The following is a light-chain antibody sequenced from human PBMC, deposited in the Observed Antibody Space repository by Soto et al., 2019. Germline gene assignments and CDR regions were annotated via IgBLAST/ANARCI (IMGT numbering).Light chain of an antibody. CDR3: SSYTSSSTLYV. J-gene: IGLJ1*01. Sequence: QSALTQPASVSGSPGQSITISCTGTSSDVGGYNYVCWYKQHPGKAPQLMIYEVTNRPSGVSDRFSGSKSGNTASPTISGLQAEDEADYYCSSYTSSSTLYVFGTGTKLTVL. CDR1: SSDVGGYNY. CDR2: EVT. V-gene: IGLV2-14*01.